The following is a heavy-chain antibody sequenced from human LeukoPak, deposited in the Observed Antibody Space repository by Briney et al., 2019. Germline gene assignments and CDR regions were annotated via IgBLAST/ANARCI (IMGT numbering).Heavy chain of an antibody. CDR2: ISSSSSYI. CDR3: ARDAESAAADY. V-gene: IGHV3-21*01. Sequence: GGSLRLSCAASGFTFSSYSMNWVRPAPGKGLEWVSSISSSSSYIYYADSVKGRFTIPRENAKNSLYLQMHRLRAEDTAVYYCARDAESAAADYWGQATLVTVSS. J-gene: IGHJ4*02. CDR1: GFTFSSYS. D-gene: IGHD6-13*01.